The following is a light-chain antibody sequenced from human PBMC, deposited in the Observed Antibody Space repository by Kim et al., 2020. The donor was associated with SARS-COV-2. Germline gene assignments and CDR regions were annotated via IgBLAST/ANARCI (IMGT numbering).Light chain of an antibody. CDR2: AAS. Sequence: ASVGDRVTITCRASEDISNYLAWYQQKPGKPPNLLMFAASTLQSGVPARFSGSGFGTDFTLTISSLHPEDVATYFCQKYNAAPHTFGQGTKLEI. CDR1: EDISNY. CDR3: QKYNAAPHT. V-gene: IGKV1-27*01. J-gene: IGKJ2*01.